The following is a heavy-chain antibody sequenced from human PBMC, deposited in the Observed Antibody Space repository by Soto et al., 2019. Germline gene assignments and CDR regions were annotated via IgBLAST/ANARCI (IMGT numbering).Heavy chain of an antibody. J-gene: IGHJ4*02. V-gene: IGHV4-30-2*01. D-gene: IGHD3-10*01. CDR2: IYHSGST. Sequence: SETLSLTCAVSGGSISSGGYSWSWIRQPPGKGLEWIGYIYHSGSTYYNPSLKSRVTISVDRSKNQFSLKLSSVTAADTAVYYRARTQGTMVRGVTRHYYFDYWGQGTLVTVSS. CDR3: ARTQGTMVRGVTRHYYFDY. CDR1: GGSISSGGYS.